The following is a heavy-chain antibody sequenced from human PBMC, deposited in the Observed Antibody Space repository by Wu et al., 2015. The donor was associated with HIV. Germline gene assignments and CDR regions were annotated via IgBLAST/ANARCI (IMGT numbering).Heavy chain of an antibody. D-gene: IGHD3-10*01. V-gene: IGHV1-69*04. CDR3: ARGVYASGSYYGDSRYYFDY. CDR1: GGTVSNDA. J-gene: IGHJ4*02. CDR2: IIPVLDKP. Sequence: QVQLVQSGAEVKKPGASVKVSCKASGGTVSNDAINWVRQAPGQGLEWMGRIIPVLDKPNHGQKFQGRLLITADYSSSTTYMELSSLRSEDTAVYYCARGVYASGSYYGDSRYYFDYWGQGSLVTVPS.